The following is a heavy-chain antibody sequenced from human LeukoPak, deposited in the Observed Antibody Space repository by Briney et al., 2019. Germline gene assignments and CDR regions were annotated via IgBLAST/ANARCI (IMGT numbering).Heavy chain of an antibody. Sequence: GGSLRLSCAASGFTFSDYSMNWVRQAPGKGLEWISNIRGSGPGSGSGMYYADSVKGRFTISRDNSKNTLYLQMNSLRAEDTAVYYCARMRGELVVAAAIFDAMGVWGQGTTVTVSS. J-gene: IGHJ6*02. V-gene: IGHV3-48*01. CDR3: ARMRGELVVAAAIFDAMGV. D-gene: IGHD2-2*01. CDR1: GFTFSDYS. CDR2: IRGSGPGSGSGM.